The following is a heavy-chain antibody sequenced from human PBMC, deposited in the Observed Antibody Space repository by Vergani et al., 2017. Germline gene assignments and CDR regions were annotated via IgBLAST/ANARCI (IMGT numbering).Heavy chain of an antibody. V-gene: IGHV4-39*01. J-gene: IGHJ2*01. Sequence: QMQLQESGPGLVKASETLSLTCTVSGDSIISRSYYWGWIRQPPGKGLEWIGSIYNSGYGDSSSSLKSRVTISADTSKNQFSLRLTSVTAADTAVYYCASGKYYSDSTSHFRGRYFDVWGRGTVVTVPS. CDR1: GDSIISRSYY. CDR2: IYNSGYG. D-gene: IGHD3-16*01. CDR3: ASGKYYSDSTSHFRGRYFDV.